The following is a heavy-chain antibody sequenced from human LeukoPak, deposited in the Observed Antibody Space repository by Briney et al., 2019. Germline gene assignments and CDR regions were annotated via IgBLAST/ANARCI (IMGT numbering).Heavy chain of an antibody. V-gene: IGHV3-49*04. J-gene: IGHJ3*02. CDR2: IRSKAYGGTT. D-gene: IGHD5-18*01. CDR3: TTNTAMVTGDAFDI. Sequence: PGGSLRLSCTASGFAFGDYAMSWVRQAPGKGLEWVGFIRSKAYGGTTEYAASVKGRFTISRDDSKSIAYLQMNSLKTEDTAVYYCTTNTAMVTGDAFDIWGQGTMVTVSS. CDR1: GFAFGDYA.